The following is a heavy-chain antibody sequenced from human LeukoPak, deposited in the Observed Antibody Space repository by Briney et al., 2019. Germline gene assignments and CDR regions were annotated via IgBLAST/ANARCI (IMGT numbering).Heavy chain of an antibody. Sequence: ASVKVSCKASGYTFTGYYIHWVRQAPGQGLEWMGWIIPKSGGTNYAQKFQGRDTMTRDTSISTAYMELARLRSDDTAVYFCARDSGYYATSSLFQDYWGQGTLVTVSS. CDR2: IIPKSGGT. V-gene: IGHV1-2*02. CDR1: GYTFTGYY. D-gene: IGHD3-3*01. J-gene: IGHJ4*02. CDR3: ARDSGYYATSSLFQDY.